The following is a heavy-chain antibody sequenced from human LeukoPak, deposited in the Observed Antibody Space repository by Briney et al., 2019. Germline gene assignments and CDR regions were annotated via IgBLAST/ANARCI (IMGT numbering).Heavy chain of an antibody. V-gene: IGHV1-18*01. J-gene: IGHJ4*02. CDR1: GYIFTSYG. D-gene: IGHD6-19*01. Sequence: ASVKVSCKASGYIFTSYGISWVRQAPGQGLELMGWISAYNGNTNYAQSLYGRVTMTTDTSTSTAYMELRGLTSDDTAVYYCARIPYSIGCDYWGQGTLVTVSS. CDR2: ISAYNGNT. CDR3: ARIPYSIGCDY.